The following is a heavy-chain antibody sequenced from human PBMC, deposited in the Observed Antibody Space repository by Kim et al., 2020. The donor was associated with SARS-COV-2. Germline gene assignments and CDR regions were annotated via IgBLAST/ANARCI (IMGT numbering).Heavy chain of an antibody. CDR3: AKSFQRYTFVRFLEWLLPRACGMDV. CDR1: GFTFSSYA. V-gene: IGHV3-23*01. D-gene: IGHD3-3*01. CDR2: ISGSGGST. Sequence: GGSLRLSCAASGFTFSSYAMSWVRQAPGKGLEWVSAISGSGGSTYYADSVKGRFTISRDNSKNTLYLQMNSLRAEDTAVYYCAKSFQRYTFVRFLEWLLPRACGMDVWGQGTTVTVSS. J-gene: IGHJ6*02.